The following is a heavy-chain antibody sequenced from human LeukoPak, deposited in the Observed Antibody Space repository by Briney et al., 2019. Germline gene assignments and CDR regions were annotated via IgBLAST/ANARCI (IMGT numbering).Heavy chain of an antibody. CDR3: ARLVVVVKVADY. Sequence: SETLSLTCTVSGGSISSSSYYWGWIRQPPGKGLEWIGSIYYSGSTYYNPSLKSRVTISVDTSKNQFSLKLSSVTAADTAVYYCARLVVVVKVADYWGQGTLVTVSS. V-gene: IGHV4-39*01. D-gene: IGHD2-15*01. J-gene: IGHJ4*02. CDR2: IYYSGST. CDR1: GGSISSSSYY.